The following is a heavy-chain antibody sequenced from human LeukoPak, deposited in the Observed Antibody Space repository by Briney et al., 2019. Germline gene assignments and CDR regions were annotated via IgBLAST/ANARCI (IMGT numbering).Heavy chain of an antibody. D-gene: IGHD3-22*01. Sequence: GGSLRLSCAASGFTFSSYSMNWVHQAPGKGLEWVSSISSSSSYIYYADSVKGRFTISRDNAKNSLYLQMNSLRAEDTAVYYCARGNYYDTTDFYWGQGTLVTVSS. J-gene: IGHJ4*02. V-gene: IGHV3-21*01. CDR2: ISSSSSYI. CDR1: GFTFSSYS. CDR3: ARGNYYDTTDFY.